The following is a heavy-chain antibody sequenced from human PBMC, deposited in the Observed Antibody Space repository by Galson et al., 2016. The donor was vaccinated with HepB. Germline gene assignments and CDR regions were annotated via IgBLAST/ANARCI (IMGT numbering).Heavy chain of an antibody. CDR3: ARGGYYDSSGSLRY. CDR1: GYTFSRYG. V-gene: IGHV1-46*01. J-gene: IGHJ4*02. Sequence: SVKVSCKASGYTFSRYGISWVRQAPGQGLEWMGVINPSGGSTKDAQKFQGRVTMTRDTSTSTVYMELSSLRSEDTAVYFCARGGYYDSSGSLRYWGQGTLVTVFS. CDR2: INPSGGST. D-gene: IGHD3-22*01.